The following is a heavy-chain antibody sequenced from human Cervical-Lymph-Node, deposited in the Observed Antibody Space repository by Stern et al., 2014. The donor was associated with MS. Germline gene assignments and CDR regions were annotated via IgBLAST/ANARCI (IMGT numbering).Heavy chain of an antibody. V-gene: IGHV1-18*01. CDR3: AREAPNCSGGSCYPRIDY. D-gene: IGHD2-15*01. CDR1: GYTFDSYG. CDR2: ITTYNGDT. J-gene: IGHJ4*02. Sequence: VQLVQSGAEVKRPGASVRVSCKASGYTFDSYGISWVRQAPGQGLEWMGWITTYNGDTMYTQKLQGRVPMTVDTSTSTAYMELRSLRSDDAAVYYCAREAPNCSGGSCYPRIDYWGQGTLVTVSS.